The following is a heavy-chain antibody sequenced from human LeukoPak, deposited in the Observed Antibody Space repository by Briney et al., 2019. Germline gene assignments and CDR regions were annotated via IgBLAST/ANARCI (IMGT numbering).Heavy chain of an antibody. J-gene: IGHJ4*02. Sequence: GESLKISCQGSGYSFSSYWIGWVRQTPGKGLEWMGIIYPGDSDTRYSPSFQGQVTISADKSISTAYLQWSSLRASDTAMYYCASGGIAVAGYFDYWGQGTLVTVSS. CDR3: ASGGIAVAGYFDY. CDR1: GYSFSSYW. V-gene: IGHV5-51*01. D-gene: IGHD6-19*01. CDR2: IYPGDSDT.